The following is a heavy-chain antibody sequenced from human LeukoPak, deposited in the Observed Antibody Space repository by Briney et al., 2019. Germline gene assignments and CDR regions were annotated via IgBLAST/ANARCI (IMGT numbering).Heavy chain of an antibody. CDR3: ASSRCSSTSCRLYDY. Sequence: ASVKVSCKASGYTFTSYGISWVRQAPGQGLEWMGWISAYNGNTNYAQKLQGRVTMTTDTSTSTAYMELRSLRSDDTAVYYCASSRCSSTSCRLYDYWGQGTLVTVSS. CDR2: ISAYNGNT. V-gene: IGHV1-18*01. CDR1: GYTFTSYG. D-gene: IGHD2-2*01. J-gene: IGHJ4*02.